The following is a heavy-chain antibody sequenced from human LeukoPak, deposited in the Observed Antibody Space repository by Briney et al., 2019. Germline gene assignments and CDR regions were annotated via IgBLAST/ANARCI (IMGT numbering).Heavy chain of an antibody. CDR1: GGSITSTNW. D-gene: IGHD2-8*01. J-gene: IGHJ4*02. CDR3: SRENGAFSPFGY. CDR2: VSLSGLT. V-gene: IGHV4-4*02. Sequence: PSETLSLTCGVSGGSITSTNWWSWVRQPPGQGLEWIGEVSLSGLTNYNPSLSSRVIMAPDTSKNHLSLHLTSVTAADTAVYYCSRENGAFSPFGYWGQGYLVTVLS.